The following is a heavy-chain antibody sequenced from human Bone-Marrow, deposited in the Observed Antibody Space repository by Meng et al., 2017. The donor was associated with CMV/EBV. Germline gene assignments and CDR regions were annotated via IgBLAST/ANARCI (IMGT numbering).Heavy chain of an antibody. V-gene: IGHV4-30-4*08. CDR2: IYYSGST. Sequence: LRLSCTVSGGSISSGDYYWSWIRQPPGKGLEWIGYIYYSGSTYYNPSLKSRVTISVDTSNNQFSLKLSSVTAAATAVYYCAKDPLVVVVTAATDLWGRGTLVTVSS. D-gene: IGHD2-2*01. CDR1: GGSISSGDYY. CDR3: AKDPLVVVVTAATDL. J-gene: IGHJ2*01.